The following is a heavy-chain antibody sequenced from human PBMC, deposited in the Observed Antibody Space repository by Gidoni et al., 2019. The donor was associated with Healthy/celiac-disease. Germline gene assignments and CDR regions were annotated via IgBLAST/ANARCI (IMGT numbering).Heavy chain of an antibody. Sequence: EVQLLESGGGLVQPGGSLRLSCAASGFTFSSDAMGWVRQAPGKGLEWVSAISGSGGSTYYADSVKGRFTISRDNSKNTLYLQMNSMRAEDTAVYYCARIVVVTATTTKYYFDYWGQGTLVTVSS. D-gene: IGHD2-21*02. CDR1: GFTFSSDA. J-gene: IGHJ4*02. CDR2: ISGSGGST. CDR3: ARIVVVTATTTKYYFDY. V-gene: IGHV3-23*01.